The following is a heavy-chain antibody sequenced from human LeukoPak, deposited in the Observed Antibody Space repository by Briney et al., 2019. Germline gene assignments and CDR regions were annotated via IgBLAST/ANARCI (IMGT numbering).Heavy chain of an antibody. V-gene: IGHV3-30*02. CDR1: GFTFSSYG. J-gene: IGHJ4*02. CDR3: AKGYCSSTICYYHYYFDY. Sequence: GGSLRLSCAAPGFTFSSYGMHWVRQAPGKGLEWVAFIRYDGSNKYYADSVKGRFTISRDNSKNTLYLQMNSLRAEDTAVYYCAKGYCSSTICYYHYYFDYWGQGTLVTVSS. D-gene: IGHD2-2*01. CDR2: IRYDGSNK.